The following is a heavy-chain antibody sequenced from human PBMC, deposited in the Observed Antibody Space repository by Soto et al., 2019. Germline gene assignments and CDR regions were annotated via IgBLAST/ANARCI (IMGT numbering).Heavy chain of an antibody. D-gene: IGHD1-26*01. CDR3: ASGRGNQLWHWFAP. Sequence: GASVKVSCKASGCTFSDYYLNWVRQAPGQGLEWMGWISPSSGASEYAPKFQGRVTITTDTSTSTAFLKLASLRSDDTALYYCASGRGNQLWHWFAPWGQGTLVTVSS. CDR2: ISPSSGAS. J-gene: IGHJ5*02. CDR1: GCTFSDYY. V-gene: IGHV1-2*02.